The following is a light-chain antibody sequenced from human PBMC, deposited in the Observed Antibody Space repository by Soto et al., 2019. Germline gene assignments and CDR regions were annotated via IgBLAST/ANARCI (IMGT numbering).Light chain of an antibody. CDR1: NSNIGSNS. Sequence: QSALTQAPSAXGTPGQRVTLPCSGSNSNIGSNSVSWYQQLPGTAPKLRIYTNNQRPSGVPDRFSGYKSGTSASLAISGLQSEDEADYYCAVWDDSLNGFFVFGTWTKVTVL. V-gene: IGLV1-44*01. J-gene: IGLJ1*01. CDR3: AVWDDSLNGFFV. CDR2: TNN.